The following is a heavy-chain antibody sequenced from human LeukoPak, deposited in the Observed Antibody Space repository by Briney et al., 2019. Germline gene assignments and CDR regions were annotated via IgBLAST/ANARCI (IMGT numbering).Heavy chain of an antibody. V-gene: IGHV3-74*01. Sequence: GGSLRLSCATSDFSFRSHWMHWLRQAPGKGLVWVSRIIGDGNSISYADSVKGRFTISRDNAKNTLYLQMNSLRVEDTAVYYCARGHVTGSDRHWDYWGQGVLVTVSS. CDR1: DFSFRSHW. D-gene: IGHD3-9*01. CDR2: IIGDGNSI. J-gene: IGHJ4*02. CDR3: ARGHVTGSDRHWDY.